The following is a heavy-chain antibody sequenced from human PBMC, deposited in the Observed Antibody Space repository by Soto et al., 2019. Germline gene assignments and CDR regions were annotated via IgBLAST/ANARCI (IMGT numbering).Heavy chain of an antibody. CDR1: GYTFTSYG. V-gene: IGHV1-18*01. CDR2: ISAYNGNT. D-gene: IGHD5-12*01. CDR3: ARDRALVDIVATSETFDT. Sequence: GASVKVSCKASGYTFTSYGISWVRQAPGQGLEWMGWISAYNGNTNYAQKLQGRVTMTTDTSTSTAYMELRSLRSDDTAVYYCARDRALVDIVATSETFDTWGQGTMVTVSS. J-gene: IGHJ3*02.